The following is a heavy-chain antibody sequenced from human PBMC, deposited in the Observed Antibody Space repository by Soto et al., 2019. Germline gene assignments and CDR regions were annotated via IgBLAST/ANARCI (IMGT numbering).Heavy chain of an antibody. D-gene: IGHD3-16*01. J-gene: IGHJ4*02. Sequence: PGGSLRLSCAASGFTFSSYSMNWVRQAPGKGLEWVSSISSSSSSIYYADSVKGRFIISRDNAKNTLYLQLNSLRAEDTAVYFCARVHIQQLGNIFDYWGQGTLVTVSS. CDR2: ISSSSSSI. CDR3: ARVHIQQLGNIFDY. CDR1: GFTFSSYS. V-gene: IGHV3-48*01.